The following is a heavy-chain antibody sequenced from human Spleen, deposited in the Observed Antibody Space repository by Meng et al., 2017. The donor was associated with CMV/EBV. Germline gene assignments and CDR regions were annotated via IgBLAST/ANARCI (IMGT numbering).Heavy chain of an antibody. CDR1: GFIFSNYS. CDR3: VGERWLHTFDY. D-gene: IGHD5-24*01. Sequence: GGSLRLSCAASGFIFSNYSVTWVRQAPGKGLEWVSSISSSGRYTYYADSVKGRFTISRDNAQNSLYLQMNSLRAEDTAVYYCVGERWLHTFDYWGQGTLVTVSS. V-gene: IGHV3-21*01. CDR2: ISSSGRYT. J-gene: IGHJ4*02.